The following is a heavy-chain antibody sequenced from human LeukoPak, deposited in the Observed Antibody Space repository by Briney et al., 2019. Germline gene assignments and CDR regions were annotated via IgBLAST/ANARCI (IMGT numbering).Heavy chain of an antibody. D-gene: IGHD2-2*01. CDR3: VKSGYCSSTSCYPRHYYYYGMDV. CDR1: GFTFSSYA. V-gene: IGHV3-23*01. Sequence: PGGSLRLSCAASGFTFSSYAMSWVRQAPGKGLEWVSAISGSGGSTYYADSVKGRFTISRDNSKNTLYLQMNSLRAEDTAVYYCVKSGYCSSTSCYPRHYYYYGMDVWGKGTTVTVSS. CDR2: ISGSGGST. J-gene: IGHJ6*04.